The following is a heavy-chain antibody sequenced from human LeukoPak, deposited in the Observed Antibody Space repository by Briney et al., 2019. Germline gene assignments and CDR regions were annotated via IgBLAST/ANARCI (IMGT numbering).Heavy chain of an antibody. D-gene: IGHD6-13*01. CDR3: ARRLSSSWWLEDYYFDY. CDR2: IYYSGST. Sequence: PSETLSLTCTVSGGSISSSSYYWGWIHQPPGKGLEWIGSIYYSGSTYYNPSLKSRVTISVDTSKNQFSLKLSSVTAADTAVYYCARRLSSSWWLEDYYFDYWGQETLVTVSS. V-gene: IGHV4-39*01. CDR1: GGSISSSSYY. J-gene: IGHJ4*02.